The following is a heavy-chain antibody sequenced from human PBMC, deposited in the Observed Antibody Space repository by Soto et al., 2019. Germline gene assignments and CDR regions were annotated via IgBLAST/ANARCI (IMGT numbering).Heavy chain of an antibody. J-gene: IGHJ4*02. D-gene: IGHD2-15*01. CDR2: ISYDGSNK. CDR1: GFTFSSYG. V-gene: IGHV3-30*18. Sequence: QVQLVESGGGVVQPGRSLRLSCAASGFTFSSYGMHWVRQAPGKGLEWVAVISYDGSNKYYADSVKGRFTISRDNSKNTLYLQRNSLRAEDTAVYYCAKDPNPYCSGGSCSYFDYWGQGTLVTVSS. CDR3: AKDPNPYCSGGSCSYFDY.